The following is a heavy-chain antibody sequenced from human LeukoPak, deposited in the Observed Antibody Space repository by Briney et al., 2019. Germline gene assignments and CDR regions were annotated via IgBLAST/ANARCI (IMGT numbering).Heavy chain of an antibody. Sequence: RASVKVSCKASGYTFTSYGISWVRQAPGQGLEWMGWISAYNGNTNYAQKLQGRVTMTTDTSTSTAYMELRSLRSDDTAVYYCARGVAVAGTRSATNPFDYWGQGTLVTVSS. CDR1: GYTFTSYG. CDR2: ISAYNGNT. D-gene: IGHD6-19*01. CDR3: ARGVAVAGTRSATNPFDY. J-gene: IGHJ4*02. V-gene: IGHV1-18*01.